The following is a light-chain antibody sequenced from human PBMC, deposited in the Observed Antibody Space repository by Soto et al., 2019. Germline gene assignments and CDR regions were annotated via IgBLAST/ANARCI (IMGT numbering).Light chain of an antibody. Sequence: DIHLTQAPSSLSASVGDRVTITCRASQGISYYLAWYQQKPGQVPKLLIYSASTVPAGVPSRFSGSGSGTDFTLTISSLQPEDVATYYCQQYHGGGGTFGQGTK. CDR2: SAS. CDR3: QQYHGGGGT. CDR1: QGISYY. V-gene: IGKV1-27*01. J-gene: IGKJ1*01.